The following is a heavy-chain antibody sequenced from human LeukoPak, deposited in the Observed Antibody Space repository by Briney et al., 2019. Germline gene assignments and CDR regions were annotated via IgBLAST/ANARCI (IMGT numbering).Heavy chain of an antibody. V-gene: IGHV3-30*18. D-gene: IGHD6-19*01. CDR2: ISYDGSNK. Sequence: GGSLRLSCAASGFTFSSYGMHWVRHAPGKGLELVAVISYDGSNKYYADSVKGRFTISRDNSKNTLYLQMNSLRAEDTAVYYCAKGGYSSGWYFDYWGQGTLVTVSS. CDR3: AKGGYSSGWYFDY. CDR1: GFTFSSYG. J-gene: IGHJ4*02.